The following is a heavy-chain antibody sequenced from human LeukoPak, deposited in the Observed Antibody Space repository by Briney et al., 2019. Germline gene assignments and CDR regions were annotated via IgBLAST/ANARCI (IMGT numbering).Heavy chain of an antibody. CDR2: ISGSGGST. Sequence: PGGSLRLSCAASGFTFSSYAMSWVRQAPGKGLEWVSAISGSGGSTYYADSVKGRFTISRDNSKNTLYLQMNSLRAEDTAVYYCAKDSPDDFWSGYRNWFDPWGQGTLVTVSS. CDR3: AKDSPDDFWSGYRNWFDP. CDR1: GFTFSSYA. J-gene: IGHJ5*02. V-gene: IGHV3-23*01. D-gene: IGHD3-3*01.